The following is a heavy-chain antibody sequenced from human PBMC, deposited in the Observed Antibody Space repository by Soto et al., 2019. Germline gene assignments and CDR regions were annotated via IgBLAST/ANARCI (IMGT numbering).Heavy chain of an antibody. CDR1: GFTFSSYG. D-gene: IGHD5-18*01. Sequence: VGSLRLSCAASGFTFSSYGMHWVRQAPGKGLEWVAVISYDGSNKYYADSVKGRFTISRDNSKNTLYLQMNSLRAEDTAVYYCAKDLFVRVDTAMVRIPTYFDYWGQGTLVTVSS. CDR2: ISYDGSNK. J-gene: IGHJ4*02. V-gene: IGHV3-30*18. CDR3: AKDLFVRVDTAMVRIPTYFDY.